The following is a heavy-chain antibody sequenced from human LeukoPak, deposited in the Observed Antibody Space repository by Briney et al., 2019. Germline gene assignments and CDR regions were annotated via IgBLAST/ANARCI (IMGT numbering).Heavy chain of an antibody. V-gene: IGHV4-39*01. CDR1: GGSISRTRSY. CDR3: ARLIVGDYFDS. Sequence: PSETLSLTCTDRGGSISRTRSYWVWIRQPPRKGLDWLGTIYFTGTTYYNPSLNSRVTISVDTSNNRFSLKVSSVTAADTAVYYCARLIVGDYFDSWGQGTLVTVSS. D-gene: IGHD1-26*01. CDR2: IYFTGTT. J-gene: IGHJ4*02.